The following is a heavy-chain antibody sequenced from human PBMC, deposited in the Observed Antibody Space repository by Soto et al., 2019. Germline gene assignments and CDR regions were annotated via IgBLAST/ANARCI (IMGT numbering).Heavy chain of an antibody. J-gene: IGHJ4*02. D-gene: IGHD3-16*01. CDR1: GYIFTSYW. CDR3: ARLPVLSLVAVWGFDY. Sequence: EVQLVQSGAEVRKPGESLKISCKVSGYIFTSYWISWVRQMPGNGLEWMGRIDPTDSYTDYSPSFQGHVTISVDKSINTAYLQWSSLKASDSAMYYCARLPVLSLVAVWGFDYWGLGTLVTVSS. V-gene: IGHV5-10-1*03. CDR2: IDPTDSYT.